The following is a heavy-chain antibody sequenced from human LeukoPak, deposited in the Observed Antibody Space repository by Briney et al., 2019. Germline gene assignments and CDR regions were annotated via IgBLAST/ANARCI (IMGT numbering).Heavy chain of an antibody. V-gene: IGHV1-69*06. CDR2: IIPIFGTA. J-gene: IGHJ4*02. CDR1: GGTFSSYA. Sequence: ASVKVSCKASGGTFSSYAISWVRQAPGQGLEWMGGIIPIFGTANYAQKFQGRVTITADKSTSTAYMELSSLRSEDMAVFYCARENPLSGWRGGPDYWGQGTLVTVSS. D-gene: IGHD6-19*01. CDR3: ARENPLSGWRGGPDY.